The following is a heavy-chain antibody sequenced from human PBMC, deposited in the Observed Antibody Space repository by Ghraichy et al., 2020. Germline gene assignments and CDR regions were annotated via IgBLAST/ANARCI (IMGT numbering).Heavy chain of an antibody. CDR2: ISNSGGDT. CDR1: GLSFSSYA. CDR3: VMSVDCGSVCYLYDY. J-gene: IGHJ4*02. D-gene: IGHD2-15*01. V-gene: IGHV3-64D*06. Sequence: GGSLRLSCSGSGLSFSSYAMHWVRQAPGKGLETVAGISNSGGDTYYADSMKGRFTISRDNSKNTLYLQLSSLRSEDTGVYCCVMSVDCGSVCYLYDYWGQGTLVTVSS.